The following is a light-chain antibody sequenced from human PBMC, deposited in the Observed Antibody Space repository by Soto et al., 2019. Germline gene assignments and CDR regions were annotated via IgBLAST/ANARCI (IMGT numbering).Light chain of an antibody. V-gene: IGLV1-47*02. J-gene: IGLJ1*01. CDR2: CND. CDR1: SSNIGTNY. Sequence: QSVLTQPPSASGTPGQRVTISCSGSSSNIGTNYVYWYKQLPGTAPKLLIYCNDQRPSGVPDRLSGSKSGTSASLAISGLQAEDEADYYCSSYTISNTLPFVFGTGTKVTVL. CDR3: SSYTISNTLPFV.